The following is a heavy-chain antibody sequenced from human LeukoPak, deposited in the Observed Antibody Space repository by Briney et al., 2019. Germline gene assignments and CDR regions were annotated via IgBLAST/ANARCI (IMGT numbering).Heavy chain of an antibody. V-gene: IGHV4-59*01. CDR2: IYYSGST. CDR1: GGSISSYY. Sequence: SETLSLTCTVSGGSISSYYWSWIRQPPGKGLEWIGYIYYSGSTNYNPSLKSRVTISVDTSKNQFSLKLSSVTAADTAVYYCARPAFIGYCSSTSCTNWFDPWGQGTLVTVSS. J-gene: IGHJ5*02. CDR3: ARPAFIGYCSSTSCTNWFDP. D-gene: IGHD2-2*01.